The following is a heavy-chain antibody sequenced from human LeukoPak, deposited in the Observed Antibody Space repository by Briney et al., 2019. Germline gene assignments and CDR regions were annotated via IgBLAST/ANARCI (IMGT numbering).Heavy chain of an antibody. D-gene: IGHD2-15*01. CDR2: IWYDGSNK. V-gene: IGHV3-33*06. J-gene: IGHJ4*02. CDR1: GFTFSSYG. Sequence: PGRSLRLSCAASGFTFSSYGMHWVRQAPGKGLEWVAVIWYDGSNKYYADSVKGRFTISRDNSKNTLYLQMNSLRAEDTAVYYRAKGDLYCSGGSCYHPFYFDYWGQGTLVTVSS. CDR3: AKGDLYCSGGSCYHPFYFDY.